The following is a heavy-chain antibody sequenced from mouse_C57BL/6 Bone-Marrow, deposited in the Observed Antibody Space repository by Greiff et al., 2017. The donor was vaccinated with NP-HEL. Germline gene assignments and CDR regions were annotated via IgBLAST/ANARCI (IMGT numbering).Heavy chain of an antibody. J-gene: IGHJ3*01. D-gene: IGHD2-1*01. CDR1: GYTFTSYW. V-gene: IGHV1-55*01. Sequence: VKLQQPGAELVKPGASVKMSCKASGYTFTSYWITWVKQRPGQGLEWIGDIYPGSGSTNYNEKFKSKATLTVDTSSSTAYMQLSSLTSEDSAVYYCARGLYGNYLPWFAYWGQGTLVTVSA. CDR2: IYPGSGST. CDR3: ARGLYGNYLPWFAY.